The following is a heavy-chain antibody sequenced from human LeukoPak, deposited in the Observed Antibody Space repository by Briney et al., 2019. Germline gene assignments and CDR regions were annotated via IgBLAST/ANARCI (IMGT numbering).Heavy chain of an antibody. CDR1: GGSISSGGYY. D-gene: IGHD4-23*01. V-gene: IGHV4-30-2*01. CDR2: IYHSGST. Sequence: PSETLSLTCTVSGGSISSGGYYWSWIRQPPGKGLEWIGYIYHSGSTYYNPSLKSRVTISVDRSKNQFSLKLSSVTAADTAVYYCARLHHYGGTYYFDYWGQGTLVTVSS. CDR3: ARLHHYGGTYYFDY. J-gene: IGHJ4*02.